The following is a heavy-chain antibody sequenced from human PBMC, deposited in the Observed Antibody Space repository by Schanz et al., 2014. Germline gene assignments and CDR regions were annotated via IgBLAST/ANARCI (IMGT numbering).Heavy chain of an antibody. D-gene: IGHD6-13*01. J-gene: IGHJ4*02. CDR1: GYTFVSYS. CDR3: ARDGVDAAAGGNY. CDR2: INPSGGGT. Sequence: QVHLVQSGAEVKKPGASVKVSCKASGYTFVSYSMHWVRQAPGQGLEWMGIINPSGGGTSYALRFQGRLTMTRDTSTSTVYMELSSLRSEDTAVYYCARDGVDAAAGGNYWGQGTLVTVSS. V-gene: IGHV1-46*03.